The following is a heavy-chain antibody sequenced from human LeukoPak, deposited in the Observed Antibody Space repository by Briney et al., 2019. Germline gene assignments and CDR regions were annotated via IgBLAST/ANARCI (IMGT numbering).Heavy chain of an antibody. V-gene: IGHV3-30*02. CDR1: GFTFNSYG. CDR2: IRYDGSNK. J-gene: IGHJ3*02. D-gene: IGHD6-6*01. Sequence: GGSLRLSCAASGFTFNSYGMHWVRQAPGKGLQWVAFIRYDGSNKYYTDFVKGRFTISRDNSKNTLYLQMNSLRAEDTAVYYCAKKGKFGIASRPSDAFDIWGQGTMVTVSS. CDR3: AKKGKFGIASRPSDAFDI.